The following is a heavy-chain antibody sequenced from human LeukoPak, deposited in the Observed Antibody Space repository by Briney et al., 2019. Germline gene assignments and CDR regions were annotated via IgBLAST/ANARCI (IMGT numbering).Heavy chain of an antibody. CDR3: ARVHYNTAMVDIDY. V-gene: IGHV3-48*03. CDR1: GFTFSSYE. D-gene: IGHD5-18*01. J-gene: IGHJ4*02. Sequence: GVSLRLSCAAPGFTFSSYEMHWVPQAPGNGPEWIPYLSSSGSSIYYADSVKGRSTISRDNVKNSLYLQMNSLRAEDTAVYYCARVHYNTAMVDIDYWGQGTLVTVSS. CDR2: LSSSGSSI.